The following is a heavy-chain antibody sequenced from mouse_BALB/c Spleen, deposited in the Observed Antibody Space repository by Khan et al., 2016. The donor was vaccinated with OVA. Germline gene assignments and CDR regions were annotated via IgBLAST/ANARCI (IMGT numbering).Heavy chain of an antibody. Sequence: QVQLQQPGAELVKPGASVKLSCKASGYTFTSYYIYWVKQRPGQGLEWIGGINPSNGGTYFNEKFESKATLTVDKSSSTAFMQVSSPTSEDSAVYYCTRSGWAAFAYWGQGTLVTVSA. CDR1: GYTFTSYY. V-gene: IGHV1S81*02. D-gene: IGHD1-1*02. CDR2: INPSNGGT. CDR3: TRSGWAAFAY. J-gene: IGHJ3*01.